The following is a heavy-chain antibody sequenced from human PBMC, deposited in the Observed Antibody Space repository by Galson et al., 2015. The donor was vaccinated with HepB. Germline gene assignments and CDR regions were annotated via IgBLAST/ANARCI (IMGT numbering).Heavy chain of an antibody. CDR1: GYSFTNYD. CDR2: MNPTSGNT. CDR3: ARLPSGNDYNYYGMDV. V-gene: IGHV1-8*01. D-gene: IGHD1-1*01. Sequence: VKVSCKASGYSFTNYDINWVRQATGQGLEWMGWMNPTSGNTGCAQKFQNRVTMTSDTSITTAYMELSSLTSEDTAMYYCARLPSGNDYNYYGMDVWGQGTTVTVSS. J-gene: IGHJ6*02.